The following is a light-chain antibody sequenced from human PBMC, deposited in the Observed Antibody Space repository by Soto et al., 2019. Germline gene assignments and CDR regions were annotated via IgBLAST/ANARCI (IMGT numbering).Light chain of an antibody. CDR2: AAS. V-gene: IGKV1-39*01. J-gene: IGKJ3*01. CDR3: QQSYSTPFT. CDR1: QSISSY. Sequence: DIQMTQSPSSLSASVVDRVTITCRASQSISSYLNWYQQKPGKAPKLLIYAASSLQSGVPSRFSGSGSGTDFTLTISSLQPEDVATYDCQQSYSTPFTFGSGTKVDIK.